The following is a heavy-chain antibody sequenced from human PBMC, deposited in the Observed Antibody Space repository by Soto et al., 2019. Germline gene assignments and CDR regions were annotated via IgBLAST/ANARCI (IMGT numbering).Heavy chain of an antibody. Sequence: QVQLVQSGVEVKKPGASVKVSCKASGYTFTNHNINWVRQAPGQGLEWVGWINPYDGSTNYAQKFQGRLTMTTDTSTTTGYMDLRCLRSDDTAVYYCVRVGEFCRSTACYAYWGQGTQVTVSS. J-gene: IGHJ4*02. CDR1: GYTFTNHN. V-gene: IGHV1-18*04. CDR3: VRVGEFCRSTACYAY. D-gene: IGHD2-2*01. CDR2: INPYDGST.